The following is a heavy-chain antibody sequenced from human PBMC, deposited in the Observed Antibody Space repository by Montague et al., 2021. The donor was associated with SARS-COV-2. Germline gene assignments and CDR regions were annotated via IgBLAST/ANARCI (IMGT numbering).Heavy chain of an antibody. CDR1: GGSISSYY. CDR3: ANVRRTQLLFETLDYGMDV. Sequence: SETLSLTCTVSGGSISSYYWSWIRQPPGRGLQWIGYIYYSGSTNYNPSLKSRVTISVDTSKNHFTLRLSSVTAADTAVYYCANVRRTQLLFETLDYGMDVWGQGTTVTVSS. V-gene: IGHV4-59*01. D-gene: IGHD2-2*01. J-gene: IGHJ6*02. CDR2: IYYSGST.